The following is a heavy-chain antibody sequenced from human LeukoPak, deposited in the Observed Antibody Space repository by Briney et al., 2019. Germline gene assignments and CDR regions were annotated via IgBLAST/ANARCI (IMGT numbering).Heavy chain of an antibody. CDR1: GFTFSTYW. J-gene: IGHJ4*02. V-gene: IGHV3-7*01. CDR3: ARDRAFYDSSGYYFDY. CDR2: INEDGSDK. D-gene: IGHD3-22*01. Sequence: GGSLRLSCAASGFTFSTYWMSWVRQAPGKGLEWVANINEDGSDKYYVDSVKGRFTISRDNAENSLYLQMNSLRADDTAVYYCARDRAFYDSSGYYFDYWGQGTLVTVSS.